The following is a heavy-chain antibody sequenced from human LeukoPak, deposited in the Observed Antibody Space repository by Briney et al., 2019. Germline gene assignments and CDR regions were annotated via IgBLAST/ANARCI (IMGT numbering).Heavy chain of an antibody. J-gene: IGHJ4*02. CDR3: ARGAWTFDY. CDR1: GFTFSSYW. CDR2: IKQDGSEK. Sequence: GGSLRLSCVASGFTFSSYWMSWVRQAPGKGLEWLANIKQDGSEKYYVDSVKGRFTISRDNAKNSLYLQMNSLRAEDTAVYYCARGAWTFDYWGQGTLVSVSS. D-gene: IGHD3/OR15-3a*01. V-gene: IGHV3-7*01.